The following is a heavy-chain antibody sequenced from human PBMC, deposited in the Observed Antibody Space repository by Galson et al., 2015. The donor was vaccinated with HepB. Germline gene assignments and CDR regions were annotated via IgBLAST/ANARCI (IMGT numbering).Heavy chain of an antibody. CDR2: IRYDGSNK. J-gene: IGHJ4*02. CDR3: AKDMGAGWLDYYDY. V-gene: IGHV3-30*02. Sequence: SLRLSCAASGFTFSSYGMHWVRQAPGKGLEWVAFIRYDGSNKYYADSVKGRFTISRDNSKNTLYLQMNSLRAEDTAVYYCAKDMGAGWLDYYDYWGQGILVTVSS. CDR1: GFTFSSYG. D-gene: IGHD6-19*01.